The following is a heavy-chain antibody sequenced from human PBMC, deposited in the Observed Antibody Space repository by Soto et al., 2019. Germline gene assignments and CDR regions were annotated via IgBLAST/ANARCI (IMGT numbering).Heavy chain of an antibody. CDR3: ARDIVVVVAATDMTTPGYYYYGMDV. CDR2: ISAYNGNT. CDR1: GYTFTSYG. Sequence: EASVKVSCKASGYTFTSYGISWVRQAPGQGLEWMGWISAYNGNTNYAQKHQGRVTMTTDTSTSTAYMELRSLRSDDTAVYYCARDIVVVVAATDMTTPGYYYYGMDVWGQGTTVTVSS. V-gene: IGHV1-18*01. D-gene: IGHD2-15*01. J-gene: IGHJ6*02.